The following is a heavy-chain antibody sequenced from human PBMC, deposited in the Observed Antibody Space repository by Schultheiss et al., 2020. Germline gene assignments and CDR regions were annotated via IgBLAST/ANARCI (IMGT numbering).Heavy chain of an antibody. D-gene: IGHD2-2*01. V-gene: IGHV4-4*07. Sequence: SETLSLTCTVSGGSISSYYWSWIRQPAGKGLEWIGRIYTSGSTNYNPSLKSRVTISVDTSKNQFSLKLSSVTAADTAVYYCAREGYCSSTSCYVGGRFDPWGQGTLVTVSS. CDR2: IYTSGST. J-gene: IGHJ5*02. CDR3: AREGYCSSTSCYVGGRFDP. CDR1: GGSISSYY.